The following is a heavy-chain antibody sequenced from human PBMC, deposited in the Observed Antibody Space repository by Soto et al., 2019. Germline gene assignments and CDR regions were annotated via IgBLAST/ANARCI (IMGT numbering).Heavy chain of an antibody. CDR2: ISGTGTTT. CDR1: GFTFSSYA. CDR3: VKEVYLLDFDY. V-gene: IGHV3-23*01. Sequence: PVGSLRLSCAASGFTFSSYAMTWVRQAPGKGLEWVSTISGTGTTTYYADSVKGRFTISRDNSKNTLYLQMNSLRTEDTAVYYCVKEVYLLDFDYWGQGTLVTVSS. J-gene: IGHJ4*02. D-gene: IGHD2-8*01.